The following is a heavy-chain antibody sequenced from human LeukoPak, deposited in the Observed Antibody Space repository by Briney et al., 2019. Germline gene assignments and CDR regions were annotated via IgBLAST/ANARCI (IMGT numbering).Heavy chain of an antibody. D-gene: IGHD3-10*01. CDR1: GGSFSGYY. V-gene: IGHV4-34*01. CDR2: INHSGST. J-gene: IGHJ2*01. CDR3: ARDRPGSYWYFDL. Sequence: PSETLSLTCAVYGGSFSGYYWNWIRQPPGKGLEWIGEINHSGSTNYNPSLKSRVTISIDTSKNYFSLKLNSVIAADTAVYYCARDRPGSYWYFDLWGRGTLVTVSS.